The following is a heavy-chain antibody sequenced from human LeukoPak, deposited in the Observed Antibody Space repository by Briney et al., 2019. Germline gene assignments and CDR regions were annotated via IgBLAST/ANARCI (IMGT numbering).Heavy chain of an antibody. Sequence: SETLSLTCAVYGGSFSGYYWSWIRQPPGKGLEWIGYVYYSGDTNYNPSLKSRVTMSLDTSKNQVSLRLSSVTAADTAVYYCARHPFATPFDYWGRGTLLTVSS. CDR2: VYYSGDT. J-gene: IGHJ4*02. D-gene: IGHD2-15*01. V-gene: IGHV4-59*08. CDR1: GGSFSGYY. CDR3: ARHPFATPFDY.